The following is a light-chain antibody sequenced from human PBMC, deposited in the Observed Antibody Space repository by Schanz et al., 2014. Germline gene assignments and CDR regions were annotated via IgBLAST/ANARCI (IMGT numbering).Light chain of an antibody. CDR3: SSYTSSGTPVV. Sequence: QSALTQPASVSGSPGQSITISCTGTSSDVGGYNYVSWYQQHPGEAPKLMIYDVSNRPSGISNRFSGSNSGNAASLTISGLQAGDEAEYYCSSYTSSGTPVVFGGGTKLTVL. J-gene: IGLJ2*01. CDR1: SSDVGGYNY. V-gene: IGLV2-14*01. CDR2: DVS.